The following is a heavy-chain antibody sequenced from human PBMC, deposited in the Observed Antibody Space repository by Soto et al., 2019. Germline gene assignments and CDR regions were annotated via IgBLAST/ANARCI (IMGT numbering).Heavy chain of an antibody. CDR2: IYYSGST. Sequence: SETLSLTCTVSGGSISSSGYYWGWIRQPPGKGLEWIGSIYYSGSTYYNPSLKSRVTISVDTSKNQFSLKLSSVTAADTAVYYCARRTCSGGSCYNDYWGQGTLVTVS. D-gene: IGHD2-15*01. CDR1: GGSISSSGYY. J-gene: IGHJ4*02. V-gene: IGHV4-39*01. CDR3: ARRTCSGGSCYNDY.